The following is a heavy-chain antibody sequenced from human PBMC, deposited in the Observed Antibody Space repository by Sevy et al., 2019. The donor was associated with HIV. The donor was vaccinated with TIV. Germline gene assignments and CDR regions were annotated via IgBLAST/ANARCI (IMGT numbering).Heavy chain of an antibody. CDR2: IFWDDEK. Sequence: SGPTLVNPAQTLTLTCSFSGFSLNTSGVGVGWIRLPPGNALEWLALIFWDDEKRYSPPLKNRLTITKDTSKNQVVLTMTNMDPVDTATYYCARFLKGDYTNYFDSWDQGSLVTVSS. CDR1: GFSLNTSGVG. J-gene: IGHJ4*02. V-gene: IGHV2-5*02. CDR3: ARFLKGDYTNYFDS. D-gene: IGHD4-4*01.